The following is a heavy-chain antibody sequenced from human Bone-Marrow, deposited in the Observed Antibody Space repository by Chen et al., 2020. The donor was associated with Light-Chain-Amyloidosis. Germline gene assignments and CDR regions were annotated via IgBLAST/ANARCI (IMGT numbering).Heavy chain of an antibody. Sequence: QLVESGGGLVQPGRSLRLSCVASGFTFDDDAINWVRQAPGKGLEWVSGVSWSSSSFHYAASVRCGFTISRYNAKNSLYLQMNSLRAEDTSIYYCTKGYHLLYGGAYWRFDLWVRCTQFTVSS. CDR3: TKGYHLLYGGAYWRFDL. J-gene: IGHJ2*01. V-gene: IGHV3-9*01. CDR1: GFTFDDDA. D-gene: IGHD2-2*02. CDR2: VSWSSSSF.